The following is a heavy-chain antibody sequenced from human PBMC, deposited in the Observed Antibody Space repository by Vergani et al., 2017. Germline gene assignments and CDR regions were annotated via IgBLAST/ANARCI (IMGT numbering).Heavy chain of an antibody. V-gene: IGHV4-61*01. D-gene: IGHD6-6*01. CDR3: ARGGIAARPYYYYYYMDV. Sequence: QPQLQESGPGLLKPSETLSLTCSVSGGSISSSSYYWSWIRQPPGKGLEWIGYIYYSGSTNYNPSLKSRVTISVDTSKNQFSLKLSSVTAADTAVYYCARGGIAARPYYYYYYMDVWGKGTTVTVSS. J-gene: IGHJ6*03. CDR1: GGSISSSSYY. CDR2: IYYSGST.